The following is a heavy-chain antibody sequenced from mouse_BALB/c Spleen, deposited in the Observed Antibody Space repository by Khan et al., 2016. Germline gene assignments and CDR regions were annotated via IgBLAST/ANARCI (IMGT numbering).Heavy chain of an antibody. CDR3: ARGAMVTTGWYFDV. CDR2: INTYTGEP. V-gene: IGHV9-1*02. D-gene: IGHD2-2*01. Sequence: QFQLVQSGPELKKPGETVKISCKASGYTFTNSGMNWVKQAPGKGLKWVGWINTYTGEPTYADDFKGRFAFSLETSASTAYLQINNLKNEDRTTYFCARGAMVTTGWYFDVWGAGTTVTVSS. CDR1: GYTFTNSG. J-gene: IGHJ1*01.